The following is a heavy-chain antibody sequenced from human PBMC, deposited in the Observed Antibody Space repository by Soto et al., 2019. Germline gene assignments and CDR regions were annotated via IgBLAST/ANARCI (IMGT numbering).Heavy chain of an antibody. CDR1: GFTFSSYS. Sequence: EVQLVESGGGLVQPGGSLRLSCAASGFTFSSYSMNWVRQAPGKGLEWVSYIGSSSSSIYYADSVKGRFTISRDKSNNSLYLQLFSLRDEDTAVFYCARGIYCYDSSGYYAYWGQGTLVTVSS. V-gene: IGHV3-48*02. CDR2: IGSSSSSI. CDR3: ARGIYCYDSSGYYAY. J-gene: IGHJ4*02. D-gene: IGHD3-22*01.